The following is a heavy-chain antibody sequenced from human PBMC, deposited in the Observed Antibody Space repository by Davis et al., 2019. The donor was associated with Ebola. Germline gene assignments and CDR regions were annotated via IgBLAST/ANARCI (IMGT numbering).Heavy chain of an antibody. CDR3: ARHFVGKLFGMDV. Sequence: GGSLRLSCKGSGYSFTSYWIAWVRQMPGKGLEWMGRIDPSDSYTDYSPSFQGHVSISTDKSINTAYLQWNSLKASDTAMYFCARHFVGKLFGMDVWGQGTTVTVSS. CDR1: GYSFTSYW. D-gene: IGHD3-3*02. V-gene: IGHV5-10-1*01. CDR2: IDPSDSYT. J-gene: IGHJ6*02.